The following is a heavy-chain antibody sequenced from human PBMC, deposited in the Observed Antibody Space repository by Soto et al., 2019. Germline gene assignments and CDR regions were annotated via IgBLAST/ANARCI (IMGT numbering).Heavy chain of an antibody. Sequence: SETLSLTCTVSRGSISSSIYYWGWIRQPPVKGLEWIGSIYYSGSTYYNPSLKSRVTISVDTSKNQFSLKLSSVTAADTAVYYCARDYYDSSGRPTIDYWGQGTLVTVS. CDR2: IYYSGST. D-gene: IGHD3-22*01. CDR3: ARDYYDSSGRPTIDY. J-gene: IGHJ4*02. V-gene: IGHV4-39*07. CDR1: RGSISSSIYY.